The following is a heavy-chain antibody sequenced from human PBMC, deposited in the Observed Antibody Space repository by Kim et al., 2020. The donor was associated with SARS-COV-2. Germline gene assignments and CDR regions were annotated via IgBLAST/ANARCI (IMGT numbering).Heavy chain of an antibody. Sequence: SINYAQKFQGRRTMTMDTSTTTVYMELSGLRSEDTAIYYCARDRPHNWFDPWGQGTLVTVSS. CDR2: SI. CDR3: ARDRPHNWFDP. V-gene: IGHV1-46*01. J-gene: IGHJ5*02.